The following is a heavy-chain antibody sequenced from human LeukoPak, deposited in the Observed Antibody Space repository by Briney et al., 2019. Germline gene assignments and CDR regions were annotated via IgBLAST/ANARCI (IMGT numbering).Heavy chain of an antibody. V-gene: IGHV3-20*04. CDR2: INWNGGST. D-gene: IGHD4-11*01. J-gene: IGHJ4*02. CDR3: ARSVPDYTRFDY. Sequence: PGGSLRLSCAASGFTFDDYGMSWVRQAPGKGLEWVSGINWNGGSTGYAVSVKGRFTISRDNTKNSLYLQMSSLRAEDTALYYCARSVPDYTRFDYWGQGALVTVSP. CDR1: GFTFDDYG.